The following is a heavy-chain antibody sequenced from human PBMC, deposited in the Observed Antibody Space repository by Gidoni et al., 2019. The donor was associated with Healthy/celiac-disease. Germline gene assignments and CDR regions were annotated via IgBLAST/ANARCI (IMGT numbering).Heavy chain of an antibody. D-gene: IGHD6-19*01. Sequence: EVQLLESGGGLVQPGGSLRLPCAASGFTFSSYAMSWVRQAPGKGLEWVSAISGSGGSTYYADSVKGRFTISRDNSKNTLYLQMNSLRAEDTAVYYCAKDVGSGWYEVYYFDYWGQGTLVTVSS. CDR1: GFTFSSYA. J-gene: IGHJ4*02. CDR3: AKDVGSGWYEVYYFDY. V-gene: IGHV3-23*01. CDR2: ISGSGGST.